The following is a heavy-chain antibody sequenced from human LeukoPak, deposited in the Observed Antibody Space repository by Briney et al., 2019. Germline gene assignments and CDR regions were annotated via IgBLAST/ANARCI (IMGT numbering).Heavy chain of an antibody. J-gene: IGHJ4*02. Sequence: PGRSLRLSCAASGFTFDDYAMHWVRQAPGKGLEWVSGISWNSGSIGYADSVKGRFTISRDNSKNTLYLQMNSLRAEDTAVYYCANHAMVRGVAVYFDYWGQGTLVTVSS. V-gene: IGHV3-9*01. CDR1: GFTFDDYA. CDR3: ANHAMVRGVAVYFDY. CDR2: ISWNSGSI. D-gene: IGHD3-10*01.